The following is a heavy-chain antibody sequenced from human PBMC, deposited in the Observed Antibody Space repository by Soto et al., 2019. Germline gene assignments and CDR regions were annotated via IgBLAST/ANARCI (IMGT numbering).Heavy chain of an antibody. D-gene: IGHD1-26*01. CDR1: GYTFTGYY. CDR3: ARDRLVGASRGRHPSKLNWFDP. V-gene: IGHV1-2*02. J-gene: IGHJ5*02. Sequence: QVQLVQSGAEVKKPGASVKVSCKASGYTFTGYYMHWVRQAPGPGLEWMGWINPNSGGTNYAQKFQGRVTMTRDTSISTAYMELRWLRSDDTAVYYCARDRLVGASRGRHPSKLNWFDPWGQGTLVTVSS. CDR2: INPNSGGT.